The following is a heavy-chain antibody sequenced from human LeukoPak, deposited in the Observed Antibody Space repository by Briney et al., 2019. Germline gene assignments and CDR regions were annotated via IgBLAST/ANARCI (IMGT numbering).Heavy chain of an antibody. Sequence: SETLSLTCTVSGGSISSYYWSWIRQPPGKGLEWIGHIYYSGSTNYNPSLQSRVTISVDTSKNQFSLKLSSVTAADTAVYYCARDTLTYYYDSSGYEVYYYYGMDVWGQGTTVTVSS. CDR1: GGSISSYY. J-gene: IGHJ6*02. CDR2: IYYSGST. V-gene: IGHV4-59*01. D-gene: IGHD3-22*01. CDR3: ARDTLTYYYDSSGYEVYYYYGMDV.